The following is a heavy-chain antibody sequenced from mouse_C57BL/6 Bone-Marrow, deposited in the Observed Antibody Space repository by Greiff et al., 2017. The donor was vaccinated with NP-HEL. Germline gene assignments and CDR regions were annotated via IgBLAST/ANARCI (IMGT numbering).Heavy chain of an antibody. V-gene: IGHV1-81*01. J-gene: IGHJ3*01. CDR2: IYPRSGNT. CDR1: GYTFTSYG. D-gene: IGHD2-2*01. Sequence: QVQLKESGAELARPGASVKLSCKASGYTFTSYGISWVKQRTGQGLEWIGEIYPRSGNTYYNEKFQGKATLTADKSSSTAYMELRSLTSEDSAVYFCARSGYDGFAYWGQGTLVTVSA. CDR3: ARSGYDGFAY.